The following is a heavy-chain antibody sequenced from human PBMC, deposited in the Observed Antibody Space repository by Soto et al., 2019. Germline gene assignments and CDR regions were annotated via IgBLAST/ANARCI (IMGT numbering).Heavy chain of an antibody. CDR1: GFIFTNYW. V-gene: IGHV3-74*01. J-gene: IGHJ5*02. D-gene: IGHD3-22*01. CDR3: AKDPYPDSSRYYSP. CDR2: ITHDGSGT. Sequence: PGGSLRLSCAASGFIFTNYWMHWVRQVPGRGLVWVSGITHDGSGTKYADSVKGRFTISRDNSKNTLYLQVNSLRAEDTAVYYCAKDPYPDSSRYYSPWGHGTLVTVSS.